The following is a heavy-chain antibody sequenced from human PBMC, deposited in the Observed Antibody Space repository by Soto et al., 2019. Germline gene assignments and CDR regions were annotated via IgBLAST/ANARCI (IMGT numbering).Heavy chain of an antibody. CDR1: GYTFTSYG. Sequence: ASVKVSCKASGYTFTSYGISWVRQAPGQGLEWMGWISAYNGNTNYAQKLQGRVTMTTDTSTSTAYMELRSLRSDDTAVYYCALTEGIVHAAGMDGWGQGTTVTVSS. CDR2: ISAYNGNT. V-gene: IGHV1-18*01. J-gene: IGHJ6*02. CDR3: ALTEGIVHAAGMDG. D-gene: IGHD2-8*01.